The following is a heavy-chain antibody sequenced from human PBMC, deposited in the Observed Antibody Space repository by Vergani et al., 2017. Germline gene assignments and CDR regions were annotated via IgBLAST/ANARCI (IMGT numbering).Heavy chain of an antibody. CDR2: ISGSGGST. J-gene: IGHJ5*02. CDR3: AKDGGYGSWYSSSRGSNWCDP. CDR1: GFTFSSYA. Sequence: EVQLLESGGGLVQPGGSLRLSCAASGFTFSSYAMSWVRQAPGKGLEWVSAISGSGGSTYYADSVKGRFTISRDNSKNTLYLQMNSLRAEDTAVYYCAKDGGYGSWYSSSRGSNWCDPLSQGTLVSVSS. V-gene: IGHV3-23*01. D-gene: IGHD6-13*01.